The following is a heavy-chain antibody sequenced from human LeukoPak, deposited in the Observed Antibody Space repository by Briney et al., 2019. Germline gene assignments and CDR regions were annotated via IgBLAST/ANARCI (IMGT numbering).Heavy chain of an antibody. CDR2: INTNTGNP. Sequence: GASVKVSCKASGYTFTSYAMNWVRQAPGQGLEWMGWINTNTGNPTYAQGFTGRFVFSLDTSVSTAYLQISSLKAEDTAVYYCARGPRKQWPIDAFDTWGQGTMVTVSS. CDR1: GYTFTSYA. J-gene: IGHJ3*02. CDR3: ARGPRKQWPIDAFDT. V-gene: IGHV7-4-1*02. D-gene: IGHD6-19*01.